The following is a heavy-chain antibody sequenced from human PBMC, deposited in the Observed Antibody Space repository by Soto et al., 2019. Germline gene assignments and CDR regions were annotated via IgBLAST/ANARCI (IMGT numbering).Heavy chain of an antibody. CDR2: IFYLGSS. V-gene: IGHV4-39*01. D-gene: IGHD3-3*02. Sequence: LSLTCTVSGDSIISSDFYWGWVRQPPGKGLEWIGSIFYLGSSYYNPSLKSRVTMSVDTSKNQFSLRLRSVTAADTALYFCARHSLALHKNNWFDPWGQGIMVTVSS. CDR3: ARHSLALHKNNWFDP. CDR1: GDSIISSDFY. J-gene: IGHJ5*02.